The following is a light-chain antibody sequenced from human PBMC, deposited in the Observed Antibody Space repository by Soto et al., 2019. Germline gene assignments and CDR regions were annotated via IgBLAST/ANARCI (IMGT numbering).Light chain of an antibody. J-gene: IGLJ3*02. CDR2: EDN. Sequence: NFMLTQPHSVSESPGKTVTISCTRSSGSIASNYVQWYQQRPGSSPTTVIYEDNQRPSGVPDRFSGSIDSSSNSASLTISGLQTEDEAAYYCQSFDSSDQVFGGGTQLTFL. CDR3: QSFDSSDQV. CDR1: SGSIASNY. V-gene: IGLV6-57*01.